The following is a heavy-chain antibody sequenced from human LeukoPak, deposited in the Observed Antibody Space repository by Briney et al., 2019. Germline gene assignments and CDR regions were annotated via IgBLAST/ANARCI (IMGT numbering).Heavy chain of an antibody. CDR1: GFTFSSYA. Sequence: HPGRSLRLSCAASGFTFSSYAMHWVRQAPGKGLEWVAVISYDGSNKYYADSVKGRFTIYRDNSKNTLYLQVNSLRAEEPAVYYNASGATVLNKSSSWTNSLYYYYYYVMDVWGKGATVTVSS. CDR3: ASGATVLNKSSSWTNSLYYYYYYVMDV. D-gene: IGHD6-13*01. CDR2: ISYDGSNK. J-gene: IGHJ6*04. V-gene: IGHV3-30*04.